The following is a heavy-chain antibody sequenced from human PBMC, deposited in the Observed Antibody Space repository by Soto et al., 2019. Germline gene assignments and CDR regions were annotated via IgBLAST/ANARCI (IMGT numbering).Heavy chain of an antibody. Sequence: LCGGSISSGGYSWSWIRQPPGKGLEWIGYIYHSGSTYYNPSLKSRVTISVDRSKNQFSLKLSSVTAADTAVYYCARTKDDAFDIWGQGTMVTVSS. CDR1: GGSISSGGYS. CDR2: IYHSGST. J-gene: IGHJ3*02. V-gene: IGHV4-30-2*01. CDR3: ARTKDDAFDI.